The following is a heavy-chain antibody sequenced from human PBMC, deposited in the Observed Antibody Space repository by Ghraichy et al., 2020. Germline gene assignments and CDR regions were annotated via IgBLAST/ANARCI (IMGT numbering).Heavy chain of an antibody. Sequence: GGSLRLSCAASGFTVSSYHISWVRQAPGKGLEWVSIIYSGGTTYYADSVKGRFTVSRDNSKNTAYLQMNNLRPEDTAVYYCARVSCSGARCPNWFDSWGQGTLVTVSS. V-gene: IGHV3-53*05. CDR2: IYSGGTT. CDR3: ARVSCSGARCPNWFDS. CDR1: GFTVSSYH. J-gene: IGHJ5*01. D-gene: IGHD2-15*01.